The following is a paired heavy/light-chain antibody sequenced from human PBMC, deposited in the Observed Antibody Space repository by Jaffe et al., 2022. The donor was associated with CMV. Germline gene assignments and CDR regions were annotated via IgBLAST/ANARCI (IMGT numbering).Light chain of an antibody. Sequence: DFVMTQSPDSLAVSLGERATINCKSSQSVLYNFNNKNYLAWYQQKPGQPPRLLIYWASTRASGVPDRFRGSGSGTDFTLTINSLQAEDVAVYYCQRYYHSPPLTFGGGTKVEI. J-gene: IGKJ4*01. CDR2: WAS. CDR3: QRYYHSPPLT. CDR1: QSVLYNFNNKNY. V-gene: IGKV4-1*01.
Heavy chain of an antibody. CDR2: VSGSGETT. J-gene: IGHJ4*02. D-gene: IGHD4-4*01. CDR1: GFIFSSYP. V-gene: IGHV3-23*04. CDR3: AKGGQMATVMAPFDY. Sequence: EVQLVDSGGGLVQPGGSLRLSCVASGFIFSSYPMSWVRQAPGKGLEWVSIVSGSGETTYYADSVKGRFTISRDNTKNMLYMQMNSLRVEDTAVYFCAKGGQMATVMAPFDYWGQGTLVTVHS.